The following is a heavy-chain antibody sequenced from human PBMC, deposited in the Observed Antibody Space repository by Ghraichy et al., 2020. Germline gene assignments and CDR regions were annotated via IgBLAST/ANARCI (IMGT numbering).Heavy chain of an antibody. CDR3: AREAVVVAIPYGLDV. Sequence: GGSLRLSCAASGFTFSTSWMNWVRQAPGKGLVWVSRIDIDGSSTTYADSVKGRFTISRDNAKNTLFLQMNSLRAEDTAVYYCAREAVVVAIPYGLDVWGQGTTVTVSS. D-gene: IGHD2-15*01. CDR1: GFTFSTSW. J-gene: IGHJ6*02. CDR2: IDIDGSST. V-gene: IGHV3-74*01.